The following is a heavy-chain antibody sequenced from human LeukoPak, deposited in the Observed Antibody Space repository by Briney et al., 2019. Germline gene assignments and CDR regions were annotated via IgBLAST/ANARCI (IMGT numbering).Heavy chain of an antibody. V-gene: IGHV4-59*01. CDR3: AIRDQTDNDAFDI. Sequence: SETLSLTCTVSGGSTSSYYWSWIRQPPGKGLEWIGYIYYSGSTNYNPSLKSRVTISVDTSKNQFSLKLSSVTAADTAVYYCAIRDQTDNDAFDIWGQGTMVTVSS. J-gene: IGHJ3*02. CDR1: GGSTSSYY. CDR2: IYYSGST.